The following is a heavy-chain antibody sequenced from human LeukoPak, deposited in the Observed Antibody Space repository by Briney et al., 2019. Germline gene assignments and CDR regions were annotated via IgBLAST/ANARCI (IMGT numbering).Heavy chain of an antibody. CDR3: TTDGSTTLSNTFDY. CDR2: IKGRNRGETV. Sequence: TGGSLRLSCAASGFTFSDAWMNWVRLAPGKGLEWVGRIKGRNRGETVDYAAPVKGRFTISRDDSKTTVYLQMNSLKTEDTAIYYCTTDGSTTLSNTFDYWGQGTLVTVSS. V-gene: IGHV3-15*01. D-gene: IGHD1-26*01. J-gene: IGHJ4*02. CDR1: GFTFSDAW.